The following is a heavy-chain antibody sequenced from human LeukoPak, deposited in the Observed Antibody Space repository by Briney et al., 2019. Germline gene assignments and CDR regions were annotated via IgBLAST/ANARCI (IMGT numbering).Heavy chain of an antibody. CDR2: IYYSGST. CDR1: GGSISSGGYY. J-gene: IGHJ4*02. CDR3: ARGSGSSGYYTTSDYYFDY. V-gene: IGHV4-31*03. Sequence: PSETLSLTCTVSGGSISSGGYYWSWIRQHPGKGLEWIGYIYYSGSTYYNPSLKSRVTISVDTSKNQFSLKLGSVTAADTAVYYCARGSGSSGYYTTSDYYFDYWGQGTLVTVSS. D-gene: IGHD3-22*01.